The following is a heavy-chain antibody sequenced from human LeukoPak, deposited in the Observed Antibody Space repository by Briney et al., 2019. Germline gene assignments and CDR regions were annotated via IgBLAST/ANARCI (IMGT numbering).Heavy chain of an antibody. CDR1: GYTFTSYY. CDR2: INPSGGGT. Sequence: ASVMAPCKASGYTFTSYYMHWVRQAPGQGLEWMGIINPSGGGTSYAQKFQGRVTIPRDTSTSTVYMELSSLRSEDTAVYYCAREGGGDCSSWCWFDPWAQGTLVTVSS. V-gene: IGHV1-46*01. CDR3: AREGGGDCSSWCWFDP. D-gene: IGHD2-21*02. J-gene: IGHJ5*02.